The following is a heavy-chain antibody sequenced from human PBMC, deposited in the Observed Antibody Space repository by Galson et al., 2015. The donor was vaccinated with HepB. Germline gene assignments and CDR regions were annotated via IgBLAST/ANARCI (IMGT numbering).Heavy chain of an antibody. CDR3: AREGGTY. CDR2: NYYSGST. Sequence: ETLSLTCTVSGGSISSYYWSWIRQPPGKGLEWIGYNYYSGSTNYNPSLKSRVTISVDTSKNQFSLKLSSVTAADTAVYYCAREGGTYWGQGTLVTVSS. V-gene: IGHV4-59*12. D-gene: IGHD3-16*01. J-gene: IGHJ4*02. CDR1: GGSISSYY.